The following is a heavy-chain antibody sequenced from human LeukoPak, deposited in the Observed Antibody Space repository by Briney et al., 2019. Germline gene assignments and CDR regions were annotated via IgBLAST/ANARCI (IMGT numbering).Heavy chain of an antibody. CDR1: GFTFSSYS. D-gene: IGHD3-22*01. J-gene: IGHJ6*02. CDR3: ARERIAVVITTARRYGMDV. V-gene: IGHV3-30-3*01. CDR2: ITSDGNNR. Sequence: GRSLTLTCAASGFTFSSYSMQWVRQAPAKGLEWVALITSDGNNRYYADSVNGRFTISRDNSKNTLYLQMNSLRAEDTAVYYCARERIAVVITTARRYGMDVWGQGTTVTVSS.